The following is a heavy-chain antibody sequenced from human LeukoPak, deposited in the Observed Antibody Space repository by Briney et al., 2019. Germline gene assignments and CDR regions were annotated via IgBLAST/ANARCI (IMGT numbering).Heavy chain of an antibody. D-gene: IGHD2-21*02. J-gene: IGHJ3*02. CDR1: GYTFTIYY. Sequence: ASVKVSCTASGYTFTIYYMHWGRQAPGQGLEWMGIINPSGGSTSYAQKFQGRVTITRDMSTSTVYMELSSLRSGDTAVYYCARTAILEKAFDIWGQGTMVTVSS. V-gene: IGHV1-46*01. CDR2: INPSGGST. CDR3: ARTAILEKAFDI.